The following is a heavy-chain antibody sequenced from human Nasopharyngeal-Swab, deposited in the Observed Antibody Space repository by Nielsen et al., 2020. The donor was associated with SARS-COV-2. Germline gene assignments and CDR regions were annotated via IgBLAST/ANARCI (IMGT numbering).Heavy chain of an antibody. CDR3: ARGESYDYVWEK. D-gene: IGHD3-16*01. V-gene: IGHV4-34*01. J-gene: IGHJ4*02. CDR1: GGSFSGYY. CDR2: INHSGST. Sequence: SETLSLTCAVYGGSFSGYYWSWIRQPPGKGLEWIGEINHSGSTNYNPSLKSRVTISVDTSKNQFSLKLSSVTVADTAVYYCARGESYDYVWEKWGQGTLVTVSS.